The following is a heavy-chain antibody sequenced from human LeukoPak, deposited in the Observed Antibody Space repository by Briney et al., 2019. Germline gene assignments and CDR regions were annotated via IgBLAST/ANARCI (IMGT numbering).Heavy chain of an antibody. CDR3: ARGSVKDDFWGGYYVFDY. Sequence: SVKVSCKASGGTFSSYAISWVRQAPGQGLEWMGGIIPIFGTANYAQKFQGRVTITADESTSTAYMELSSLRSEDTAVYYCARGSVKDDFWGGYYVFDYWGQGTLVTVSS. J-gene: IGHJ4*02. CDR1: GGTFSSYA. D-gene: IGHD3-3*01. CDR2: IIPIFGTA. V-gene: IGHV1-69*01.